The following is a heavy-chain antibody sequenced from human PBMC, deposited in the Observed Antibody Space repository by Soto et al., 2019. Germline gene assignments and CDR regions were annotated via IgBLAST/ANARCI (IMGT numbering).Heavy chain of an antibody. J-gene: IGHJ4*02. CDR2: INAGNGNT. Sequence: QVQLVQSGAEEKKPGASVKVSCKASGYTFTSYAMHWVRQAPGQRLEWMGWINAGNGNTKYSQKFQGRVTITRDTSASTAYMELSCQRSEDTAVYYCARAWVVVTAPDYWGQGTLVTVSS. CDR3: ARAWVVVTAPDY. V-gene: IGHV1-3*05. CDR1: GYTFTSYA. D-gene: IGHD2-21*02.